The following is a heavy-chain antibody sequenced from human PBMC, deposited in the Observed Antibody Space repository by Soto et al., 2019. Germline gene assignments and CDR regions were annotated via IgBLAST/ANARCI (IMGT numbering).Heavy chain of an antibody. D-gene: IGHD6-6*01. CDR2: MNPNSGNT. V-gene: IGHV1-8*01. Sequence: ASVKVSCKASGYTLTSYDINWVRQATGQGLEWMGWMNPNSGNTGYAQKFQGRVTMTRNTSISTAYMELSSLRSEDTAVYYCARGVGSSSYHNWFDPWGQGTLVTISS. CDR1: GYTLTSYD. J-gene: IGHJ5*02. CDR3: ARGVGSSSYHNWFDP.